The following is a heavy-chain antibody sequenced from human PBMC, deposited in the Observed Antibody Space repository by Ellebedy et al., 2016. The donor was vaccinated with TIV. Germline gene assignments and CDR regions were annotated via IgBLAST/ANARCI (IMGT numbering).Heavy chain of an antibody. D-gene: IGHD6-19*01. CDR1: GYTITSFH. CDR3: ARESSSGWYGGGGY. V-gene: IGHV1-46*01. J-gene: IGHJ4*02. Sequence: AASVKVSCKASGYTITSFHMHWVRQAPGQGLEWMGVINPSGGSTRYAQKFQGRVTMTRDTSTSTVYMELSSLRSEDTAVYYCARESSSGWYGGGGYWGQGTLVTVSS. CDR2: INPSGGST.